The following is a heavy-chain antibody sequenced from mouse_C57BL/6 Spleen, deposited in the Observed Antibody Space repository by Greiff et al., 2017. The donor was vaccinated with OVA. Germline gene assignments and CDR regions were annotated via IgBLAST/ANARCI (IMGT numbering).Heavy chain of an antibody. J-gene: IGHJ2*01. CDR1: GYTFTSYW. Sequence: LQESGAELVKPGASVKLSCKASGYTFTSYWMHWVKQRPGQGLEWIGMIHPNSGSTNYNEKFKSKATLTVDKSSSTAYMQLSSLTSEDSAVYYCASRNYYDYDEGYYFDYWGQGTTLTVSS. CDR2: IHPNSGST. D-gene: IGHD2-4*01. CDR3: ASRNYYDYDEGYYFDY. V-gene: IGHV1-64*01.